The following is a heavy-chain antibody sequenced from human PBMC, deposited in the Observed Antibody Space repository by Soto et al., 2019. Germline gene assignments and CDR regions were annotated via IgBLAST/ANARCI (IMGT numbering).Heavy chain of an antibody. D-gene: IGHD4-17*01. V-gene: IGHV3-33*01. CDR1: GFTFSSYG. J-gene: IGHJ4*02. CDR2: IWYDGSNK. Sequence: LRLSCAASGFTFSSYGMHWVRQAPGKGLEWVAVIWYDGSNKYYADSVKGRFTISRDNSKNTLYLQMNSLRAEDTAVYYCARDLRYGDYEENDYWGQGTLVTVSS. CDR3: ARDLRYGDYEENDY.